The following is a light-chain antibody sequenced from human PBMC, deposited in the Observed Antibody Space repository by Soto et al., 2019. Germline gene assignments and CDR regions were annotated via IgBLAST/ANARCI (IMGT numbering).Light chain of an antibody. J-gene: IGKJ2*02. Sequence: EIVLTQTPLSSPVTLGQPASISCRSSQSLVHSDGNTYLSWLQQSPGQPPRLLIYKISTRFSGVADRFSGGGAGTAFILNISRVEDDDVVVYYCFQASQLACTFGQGTKLEIK. CDR2: KIS. V-gene: IGKV2-24*01. CDR1: QSLVHSDGNTY. CDR3: FQASQLACT.